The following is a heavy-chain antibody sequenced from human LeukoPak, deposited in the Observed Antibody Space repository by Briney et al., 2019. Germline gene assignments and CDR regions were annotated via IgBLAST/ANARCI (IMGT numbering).Heavy chain of an antibody. D-gene: IGHD2-2*03. CDR1: GFTFSSYG. Sequence: GGSLRLSCAASGFTFSSYGMHWVPHAPGKALVWVAFIRYDGSNKYYADSVKGRFTISRDNSKNTLYLQMNSLRAEDTAVYYCAKTGYCSSTSCSIYYFDYWGQGTLVTVSS. J-gene: IGHJ4*02. CDR3: AKTGYCSSTSCSIYYFDY. V-gene: IGHV3-30*02. CDR2: IRYDGSNK.